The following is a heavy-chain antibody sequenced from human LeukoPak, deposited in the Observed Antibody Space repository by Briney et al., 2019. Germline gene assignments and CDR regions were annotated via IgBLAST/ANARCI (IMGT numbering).Heavy chain of an antibody. Sequence: PSETLSLTCTVSGGSISSYYWSWIRQPPGKGLEWIGYIYYSGSTNYNPSLKSRVTISVDTSKNQFSLKLSSVTAADTAVYYCARAKVHSGTFDYWGQGTLVTVSS. J-gene: IGHJ4*02. V-gene: IGHV4-59*01. CDR1: GGSISSYY. D-gene: IGHD1-1*01. CDR3: ARAKVHSGTFDY. CDR2: IYYSGST.